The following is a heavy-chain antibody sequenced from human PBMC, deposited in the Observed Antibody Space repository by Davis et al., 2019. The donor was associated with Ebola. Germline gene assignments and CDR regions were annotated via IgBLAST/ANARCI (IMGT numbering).Heavy chain of an antibody. J-gene: IGHJ4*02. CDR3: ARDNLDYYDSSGYYYAFDY. D-gene: IGHD3-22*01. V-gene: IGHV3-48*02. CDR2: ISSSSSTI. Sequence: PGGSLRLSCAASGFTFSSYSMNWVRQAPGKGLEWVSYISSSSSTIYYADSVKGRFTISRDNAKNSLYLQMNSLRDEDTAVYYCARDNLDYYDSSGYYYAFDYWGQGTLVTVSS. CDR1: GFTFSSYS.